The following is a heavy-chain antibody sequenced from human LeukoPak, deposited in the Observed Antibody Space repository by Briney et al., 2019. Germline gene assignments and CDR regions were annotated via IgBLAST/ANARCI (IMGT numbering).Heavy chain of an antibody. Sequence: GGSLRLSCAASGFPFSSCGLNWVRQAPGKGLEWVSSIGPTGTDRYYADSVRGRFTISRDNDKNSMYLQMDSLRDEDTAVYYCATETIGRHYDYWGKGTLLTVSS. CDR1: GFPFSSCG. CDR2: IGPTGTDR. V-gene: IGHV3-21*01. D-gene: IGHD1-14*01. J-gene: IGHJ4*02. CDR3: ATETIGRHYDY.